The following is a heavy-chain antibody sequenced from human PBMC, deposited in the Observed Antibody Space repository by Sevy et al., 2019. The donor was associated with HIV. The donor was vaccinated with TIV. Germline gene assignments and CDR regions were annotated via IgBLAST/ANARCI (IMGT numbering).Heavy chain of an antibody. Sequence: GGSLRLSCAVAGFPFSNYWMSWVRQAPGKGLEWVANIKHDGSETYYADSVKGRFTISRDNARNSLYVQLNSLGAEDTAVYYCARDPGRSGYSAYDPSRDWGQGTLVTVSS. J-gene: IGHJ4*02. V-gene: IGHV3-7*01. D-gene: IGHD5-12*01. CDR3: ARDPGRSGYSAYDPSRD. CDR2: IKHDGSET. CDR1: GFPFSNYW.